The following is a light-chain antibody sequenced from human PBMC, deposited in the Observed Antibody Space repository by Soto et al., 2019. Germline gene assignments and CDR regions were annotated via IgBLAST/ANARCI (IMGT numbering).Light chain of an antibody. V-gene: IGLV2-14*01. CDR1: SSDVGGYNY. CDR2: DVS. CDR3: SSYTSSSTRVV. Sequence: QSALTQPASVSGSPGQSITISCTGTSSDVGGYNYVSWYQQHPGKAPKLIIYDVSNRHSGVSNRFSGSKSGNTASLTISGLQSEDEADYYCSSYTSSSTRVVFGGGTKVTVL. J-gene: IGLJ2*01.